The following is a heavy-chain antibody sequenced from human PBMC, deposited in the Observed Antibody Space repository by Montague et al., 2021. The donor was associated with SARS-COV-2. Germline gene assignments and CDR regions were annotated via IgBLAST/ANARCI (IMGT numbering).Heavy chain of an antibody. CDR1: GDCVSSNNAA. J-gene: IGHJ4*02. Sequence: CAISGDCVSSNNAAWNWIRQSPSRGLEWLGRTYYRSRWYREYAVSVKSRITIDPDTSKNQFSLQLNSVTPEDTAVYYCARVWTTEWYEGYFDNWGQGTLVTVSS. V-gene: IGHV6-1*01. CDR3: ARVWTTEWYEGYFDN. CDR2: TYYRSRWYR. D-gene: IGHD3-3*01.